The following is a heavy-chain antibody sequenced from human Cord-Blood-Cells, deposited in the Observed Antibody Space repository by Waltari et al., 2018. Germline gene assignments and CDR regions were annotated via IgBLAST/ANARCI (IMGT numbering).Heavy chain of an antibody. CDR2: ISSSGSTI. CDR3: ARDSAPRYYSSTSCYYDFWSGYYYFDY. D-gene: IGHD3-3*01. V-gene: IGHV3-11*04. Sequence: QVQLVESGGGLVKPGGSLRLSCAASGFTFCDYYMSWIRQAPGKGLEWVSYISSSGSTIYYADSVKGRFTISRDNAKNSLYLQMNSLRAEDTAVYYCARDSAPRYYSSTSCYYDFWSGYYYFDYWGQGTLVTVSS. J-gene: IGHJ4*02. CDR1: GFTFCDYY.